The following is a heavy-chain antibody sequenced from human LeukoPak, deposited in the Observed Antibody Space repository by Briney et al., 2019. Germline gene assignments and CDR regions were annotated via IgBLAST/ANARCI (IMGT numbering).Heavy chain of an antibody. V-gene: IGHV3-23*01. CDR3: AKRRRYDILTGYDY. D-gene: IGHD3-9*01. CDR2: ISGSGGST. J-gene: IGHJ4*02. Sequence: PGGSLRLSCAASGFTFSSYAMSWVPQAPGKGLEWVSAISGSGGSTYYADSVKGRFTISRDNSNNSLYLQMNSLRAEDTAVYYWAKRRRYDILTGYDYWGQGTLVNVSS. CDR1: GFTFSSYA.